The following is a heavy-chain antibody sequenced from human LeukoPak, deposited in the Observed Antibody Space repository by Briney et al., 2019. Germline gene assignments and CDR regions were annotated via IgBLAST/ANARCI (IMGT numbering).Heavy chain of an antibody. J-gene: IGHJ3*02. CDR3: ARPRQHYSRGACDM. CDR1: GDSISGSSFY. Sequence: SSETLSLTCTVSGDSISGSSFYWGWIRQSPGKGLEWIGSIYYTGSTYYSPSLESRVTISVDTSKNQFSLKLTSVTAADTAVYYCARPRQHYSRGACDMWGQGTMVTVSS. CDR2: IYYTGST. D-gene: IGHD2-15*01. V-gene: IGHV4-39*01.